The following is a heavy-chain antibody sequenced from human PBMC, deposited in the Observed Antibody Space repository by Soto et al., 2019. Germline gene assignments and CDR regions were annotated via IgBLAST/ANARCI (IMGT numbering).Heavy chain of an antibody. V-gene: IGHV1-2*02. D-gene: IGHD3-10*01. Sequence: ASVKVSCKASGYTFTGYYMHWVRQAPGQGREWMGWINPNSGGTNYAQKFQGRVTMTRDTSISTAYMELSRLRSDDTAAYYCARDTGGLYYFDYWGQGTLVTVSS. CDR1: GYTFTGYY. CDR3: ARDTGGLYYFDY. J-gene: IGHJ4*02. CDR2: INPNSGGT.